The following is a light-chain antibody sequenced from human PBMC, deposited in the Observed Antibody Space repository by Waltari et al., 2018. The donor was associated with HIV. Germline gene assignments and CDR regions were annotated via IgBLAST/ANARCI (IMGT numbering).Light chain of an antibody. CDR2: QDS. J-gene: IGLJ2*01. CDR3: LAWDSSTVV. CDR1: KLGNKY. V-gene: IGLV3-1*01. Sequence: SYELTQPPSVSVSPGQTASITCYGNKLGNKYVCWYQQKPGQSPLLVIYQDSERPSAIPERFSASNSGNTATLTISGTQPMDEGDYYCLAWDSSTVVFGGGTRLTVL.